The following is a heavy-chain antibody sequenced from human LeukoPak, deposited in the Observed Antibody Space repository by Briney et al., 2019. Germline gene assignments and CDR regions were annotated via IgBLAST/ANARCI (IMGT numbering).Heavy chain of an antibody. J-gene: IGHJ4*02. CDR3: ARAGVGFDY. CDR1: GFTFSAYW. D-gene: IGHD1-26*01. Sequence: GGSLRLSCAASGFTFSAYWMHWVRQSPGRGLVWVARINGDGITTSYADSVKGRFTISRDNAKNTLYLQMNSLRAEDTSLFYCARAGVGFDYWGQGTLVTVSS. V-gene: IGHV3-74*01. CDR2: INGDGITT.